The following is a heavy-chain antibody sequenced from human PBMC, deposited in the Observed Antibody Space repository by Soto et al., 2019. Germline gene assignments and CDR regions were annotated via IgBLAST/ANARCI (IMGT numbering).Heavy chain of an antibody. Sequence: QVQLQESGPGLVKPSETLSLTCTVSGGSVSSGSYYWSWIRQPPGKGLEWIGYLYYSGSTNYNPSLKSRVTISVDTSKNQCYLKLSSVTAADTAVYYCASEDYNDSSDWGQVTLVTVSS. V-gene: IGHV4-61*01. CDR2: LYYSGST. J-gene: IGHJ1*01. CDR3: ASEDYNDSSD. CDR1: GGSVSSGSYY. D-gene: IGHD3-22*01.